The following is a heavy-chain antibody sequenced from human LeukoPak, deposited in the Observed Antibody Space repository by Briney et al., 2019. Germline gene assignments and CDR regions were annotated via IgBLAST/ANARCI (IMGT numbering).Heavy chain of an antibody. J-gene: IGHJ4*02. V-gene: IGHV3-30*18. D-gene: IGHD5-18*01. CDR1: GFTFSSYG. CDR3: AKDQYGYSYGLDY. CDR2: ISYDGSNK. Sequence: PGGSLRLSCAASGFTFSSYGMHWVRQAPGKGLEWVAVISYDGSNKYYADSVKGRFTISRDNSKNTLYLQMNSLRAEDTAVYYCAKDQYGYSYGLDYWGQGTLVTVSS.